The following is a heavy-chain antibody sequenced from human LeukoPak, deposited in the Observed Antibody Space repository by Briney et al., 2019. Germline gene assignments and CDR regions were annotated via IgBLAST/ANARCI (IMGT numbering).Heavy chain of an antibody. D-gene: IGHD2-21*02. Sequence: QTGGSLRLSCAASGFNFSSYWMHGVRQAPGKGLEWVGFIRSKADGGTTEYAASVKGRFTISRDDSKSIAYLQMTSLKTEDTAVYYCTRVGRCGYCGGDCYSGRSYYYYYGMDVWGQGTTVTVSS. V-gene: IGHV3-49*04. J-gene: IGHJ6*02. CDR1: GFNFSSYW. CDR2: IRSKADGGTT. CDR3: TRVGRCGYCGGDCYSGRSYYYYYGMDV.